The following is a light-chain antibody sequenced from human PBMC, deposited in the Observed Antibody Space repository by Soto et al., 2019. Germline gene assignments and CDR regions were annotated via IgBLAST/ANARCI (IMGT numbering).Light chain of an antibody. Sequence: DIQMTQSPSSLSASVGDRVPITCRASQIINTWLAWYQQKPGKAPKLVIYRASNLVNGVPSRFSGSGSGTEFTLTISSLQPDDFSIYYCQQYETYSGTFGPGTKVDL. J-gene: IGKJ3*01. CDR3: QQYETYSGT. V-gene: IGKV1-5*03. CDR2: RAS. CDR1: QIINTW.